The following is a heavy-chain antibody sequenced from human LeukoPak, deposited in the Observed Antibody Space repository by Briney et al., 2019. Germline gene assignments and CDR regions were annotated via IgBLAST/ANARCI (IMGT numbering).Heavy chain of an antibody. V-gene: IGHV7-4-1*02. CDR1: GYTFTSYA. CDR3: ARDRGSGYSYGLLGY. CDR2: INTNTGNP. Sequence: ASVKVSCKASGYTFTSYAMNWVRQAPGQGLEWMGWINTNTGNPTYAQGSTGRVVFSLDTSFSTAYLRISSLKAEDTAVYYCARDRGSGYSYGLLGYWGQGTLVTVSS. J-gene: IGHJ4*02. D-gene: IGHD5-18*01.